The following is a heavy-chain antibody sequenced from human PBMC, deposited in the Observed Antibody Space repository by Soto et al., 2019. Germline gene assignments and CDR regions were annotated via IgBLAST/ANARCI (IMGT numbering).Heavy chain of an antibody. V-gene: IGHV4-30-4*08. D-gene: IGHD7-27*01. CDR2: IYESGRT. CDR3: TRGPSGDKVDY. CDR1: GGSISSGGYY. J-gene: IGHJ4*02. Sequence: SETLSLTCTVSGGSISSGGYYWSWIRQHPDKGLEWIGYIYESGRTYLTPSLQSRATISLDTSKNQFSLKLSFVDAADTAVYYCTRGPSGDKVDYWGQGTLVTV.